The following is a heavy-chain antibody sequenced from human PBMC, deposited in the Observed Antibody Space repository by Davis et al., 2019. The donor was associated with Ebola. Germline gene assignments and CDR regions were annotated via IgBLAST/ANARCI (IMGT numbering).Heavy chain of an antibody. CDR1: GFTVGDHY. Sequence: GGSLRLSCAASGFTVGDHYMSWVRQSPGKGLEWVSSVFSGGRTFYADSVKGRFTISRDTSENTLHLQMNSLRGEDTAVYYCADVEAGPDYWGQGTLVTVSS. D-gene: IGHD6-19*01. J-gene: IGHJ4*02. CDR3: ADVEAGPDY. V-gene: IGHV3-66*01. CDR2: VFSGGRT.